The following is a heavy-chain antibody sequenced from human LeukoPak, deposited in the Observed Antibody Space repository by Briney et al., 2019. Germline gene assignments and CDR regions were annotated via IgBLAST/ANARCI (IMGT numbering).Heavy chain of an antibody. D-gene: IGHD2-15*01. CDR2: INHSGST. Sequence: SETLSLTCAVYGGSFSGYYWSWIRQPPGKGLEWIGEINHSGSTNYNPSLKSRVTISEDTSKNQFSLKLSSVTAADTAVYYCAREGKGGKDCSGGSCYANWFDPWGQGTLVTVSS. CDR1: GGSFSGYY. CDR3: AREGKGGKDCSGGSCYANWFDP. J-gene: IGHJ5*02. V-gene: IGHV4-34*01.